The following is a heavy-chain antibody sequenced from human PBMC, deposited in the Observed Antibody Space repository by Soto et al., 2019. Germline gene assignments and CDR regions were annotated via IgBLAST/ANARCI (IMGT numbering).Heavy chain of an antibody. D-gene: IGHD3-9*01. J-gene: IGHJ4*02. CDR1: SGSISSYY. Sequence: QVQLLQSGPRLVKPSETLSLTCTVASGSISSYYWSWLRQPPGKGLEWIGYAYYSGTTNYNSSLKSRVTISVDTSKSQFSLTLNSVTAADTAVYYCARTPFYYFGLWTHLYYFDYWDQGALVTVSS. CDR3: ARTPFYYFGLWTHLYYFDY. CDR2: AYYSGTT. V-gene: IGHV4-59*01.